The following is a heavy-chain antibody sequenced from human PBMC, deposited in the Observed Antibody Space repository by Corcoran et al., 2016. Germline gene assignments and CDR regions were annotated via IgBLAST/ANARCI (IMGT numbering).Heavy chain of an antibody. Sequence: QLQLVQSGAEGKKPGSSVRVSCKASGGTCSSYAISWVRQAPGQGLEWMGGIIPIFGTANYAQKFQGRVTITADESTSTAYMELRSLRSEDTAVYYCARGRGGSYRYFDYWGQGTLVTVSS. J-gene: IGHJ4*02. CDR1: GGTCSSYA. V-gene: IGHV1-69*01. D-gene: IGHD1-26*01. CDR2: IIPIFGTA. CDR3: ARGRGGSYRYFDY.